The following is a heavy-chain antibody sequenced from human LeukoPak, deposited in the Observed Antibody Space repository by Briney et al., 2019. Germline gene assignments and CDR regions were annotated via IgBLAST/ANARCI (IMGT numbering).Heavy chain of an antibody. CDR3: AKEGAYPIVTYDS. V-gene: IGHV3-7*01. CDR2: IKQDGSEK. CDR1: GFTFSSYW. D-gene: IGHD4-11*01. J-gene: IGHJ5*01. Sequence: GRSLRLSCAASGFTFSSYWMNWVRQAPGKWLEWLANIKQDGSEKYYVESVKGRFTISRDNAKNSLYLQMNSLRAEDTAVYYCAKEGAYPIVTYDSWGQGTLVTVSS.